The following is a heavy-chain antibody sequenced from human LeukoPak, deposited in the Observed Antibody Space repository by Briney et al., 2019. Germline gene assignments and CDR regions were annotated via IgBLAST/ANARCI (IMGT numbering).Heavy chain of an antibody. J-gene: IGHJ4*02. D-gene: IGHD6-13*01. CDR1: GGSISSGVNY. Sequence: SETLSLTCTVSGGSISSGVNYWSWVRQRPGKGLEWIGYIYYSGTTNYNPSLKSRVTISVDTSKNQFSLKLSSVTAADTAVYYCARGVYIAAAQYAYWGQGTLVTVSS. V-gene: IGHV4-61*08. CDR3: ARGVYIAAAQYAY. CDR2: IYYSGTT.